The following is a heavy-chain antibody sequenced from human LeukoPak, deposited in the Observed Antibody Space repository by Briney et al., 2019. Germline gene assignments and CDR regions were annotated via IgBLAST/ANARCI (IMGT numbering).Heavy chain of an antibody. CDR1: GLNFKHYG. V-gene: IGHV3-20*04. J-gene: IGHJ4*02. Sequence: GGSLRLSCAGSGLNFKHYGMTWVRQAPGKGLEWVSGINWNGGSIAYADSVKGRFIISRDNAKNSLYLQMNSLRAEDTALYYCASHTSATDYWGQGTLVTVSS. CDR3: ASHTSATDY. CDR2: INWNGGSI. D-gene: IGHD6-19*01.